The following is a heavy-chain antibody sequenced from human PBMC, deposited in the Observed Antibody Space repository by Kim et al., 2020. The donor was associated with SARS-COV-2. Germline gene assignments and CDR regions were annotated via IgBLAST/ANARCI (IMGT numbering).Heavy chain of an antibody. CDR2: IYSDGST. Sequence: GGSLRLSCAASGFTVSSNYMSWVRQAPGKGLEWVSNIYSDGSTYYADFVKGRFTISRGNSENTLYLQMNSLRDDDAAVYYCARGGGAFCGGDCLRTFDL. CDR1: GFTVSSNY. D-gene: IGHD2-21*02. CDR3: ARGGGAFCGGDCLRTFDL. J-gene: IGHJ2*01. V-gene: IGHV3-53*01.